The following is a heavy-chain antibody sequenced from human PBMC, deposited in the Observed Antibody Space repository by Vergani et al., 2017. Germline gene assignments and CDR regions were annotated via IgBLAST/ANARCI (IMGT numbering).Heavy chain of an antibody. CDR1: GGSFNTYY. D-gene: IGHD3-9*01. Sequence: QVQLAESGPGLVKPSETLSLTCTVSGGSFNTYYWSWIRQSPGKGLEWIGYIYSTGSTNYNPSLNSRVTMSVDTSKNQFSLKLRSVTAADTAVYFCASVMYRDEASTGYRLEGMDIWGQGTTVTISS. CDR3: ASVMYRDEASTGYRLEGMDI. J-gene: IGHJ6*02. CDR2: IYSTGST. V-gene: IGHV4-59*13.